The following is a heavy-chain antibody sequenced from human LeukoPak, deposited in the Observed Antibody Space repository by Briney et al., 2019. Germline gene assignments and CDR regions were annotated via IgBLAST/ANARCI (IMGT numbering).Heavy chain of an antibody. D-gene: IGHD4-23*01. J-gene: IGHJ5*02. V-gene: IGHV3-7*01. CDR1: GFTFSSYW. CDR2: IKQDGSEK. Sequence: GGSLRLSCAASGFTFSSYWMSWVRQAPGKGLEWVANIKQDGSEKYYVDSVKGRFTISRDNAKNSLYLQMNSLRAEDTAVYYCAKDLSGNSPRPYNWFDPWGQGTLVTVSS. CDR3: AKDLSGNSPRPYNWFDP.